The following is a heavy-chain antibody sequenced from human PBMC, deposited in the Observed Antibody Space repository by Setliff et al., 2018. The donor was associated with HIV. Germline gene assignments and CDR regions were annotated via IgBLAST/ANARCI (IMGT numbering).Heavy chain of an antibody. J-gene: IGHJ4*02. CDR1: GFTLSNTY. CDR2: LYGSGDT. V-gene: IGHV3-66*02. CDR3: ARVLPYNSALDK. Sequence: GGSLRLSCAASGFTLSNTYMAWVRQAPGKRPEWVSTLYGSGDTYHADFVKGRFTLSRDTSKNTMFLQMNSLRHEDTALYYCARVLPYNSALDKWGQGTLVTVSS. D-gene: IGHD6-19*01.